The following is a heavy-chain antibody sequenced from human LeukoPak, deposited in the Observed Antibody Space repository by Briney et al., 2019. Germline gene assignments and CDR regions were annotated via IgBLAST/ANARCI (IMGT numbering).Heavy chain of an antibody. J-gene: IGHJ4*02. Sequence: SETLSLTCTVSGYFISSGYYWGWIRQRPGKGLEWIGSIYHSGSTYYNPSLKSRDTISVDTSKNQFSLKLSSVTAADTAVYYCASDDILTGFDYWGQGTLVTVSS. CDR2: IYHSGST. V-gene: IGHV4-38-2*02. D-gene: IGHD3-9*01. CDR3: ASDDILTGFDY. CDR1: GYFISSGYY.